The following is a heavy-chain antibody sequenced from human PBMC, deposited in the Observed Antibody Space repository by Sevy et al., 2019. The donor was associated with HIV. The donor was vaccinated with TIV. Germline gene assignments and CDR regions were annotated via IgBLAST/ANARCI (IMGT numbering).Heavy chain of an antibody. Sequence: GGSLRLSCATSGFTFSSYWMHWVRQAPGKGLVWVSRVNSDGSSTTYAYSVKGRFNISRDNAKNTLSLQMNSLRAEDTAVYYCVAANIWEDYWGQGTLVTVSS. V-gene: IGHV3-74*01. CDR1: GFTFSSYW. CDR3: VAANIWEDY. J-gene: IGHJ4*02. D-gene: IGHD1-26*01. CDR2: VNSDGSST.